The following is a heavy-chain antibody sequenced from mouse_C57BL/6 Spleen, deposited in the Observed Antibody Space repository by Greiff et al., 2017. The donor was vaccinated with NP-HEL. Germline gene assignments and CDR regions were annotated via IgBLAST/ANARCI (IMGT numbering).Heavy chain of an antibody. CDR1: GYSITSGYD. J-gene: IGHJ1*03. CDR2: ISYSGST. CDR3: ARGTFYYGSSYWYFDV. D-gene: IGHD1-1*01. Sequence: EVQVVESGPGMVKPSQSLSLTCTVTGYSITSGYDWHWIRHFPGNKLEWMGYISYSGSTNYNPSLKSRISITHDTSKNHFFLKLNSVTTEDTATYYCARGTFYYGSSYWYFDVWGTGTTVTVSS. V-gene: IGHV3-1*01.